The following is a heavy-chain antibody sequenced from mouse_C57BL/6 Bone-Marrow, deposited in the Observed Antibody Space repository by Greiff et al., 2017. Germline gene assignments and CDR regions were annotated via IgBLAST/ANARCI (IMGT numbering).Heavy chain of an antibody. CDR2: IDPSDSYT. J-gene: IGHJ2*01. V-gene: IGHV1-50*01. CDR3: ARGGLSRFFDY. Sequence: VQLQQPGAELVKPGASVKLSCKASGYTFTSYWMQWVKQRPGPGLEWIGEIDPSDSYTNYNQKFKGKATLTVDTSSSTAYMQLSSQTSEDSAVYYCARGGLSRFFDYWGQGTTLTVSS. CDR1: GYTFTSYW. D-gene: IGHD6-1*01.